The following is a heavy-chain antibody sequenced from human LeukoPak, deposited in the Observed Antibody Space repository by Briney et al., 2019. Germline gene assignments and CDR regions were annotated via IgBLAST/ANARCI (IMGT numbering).Heavy chain of an antibody. V-gene: IGHV3-23*01. J-gene: IGHJ4*02. D-gene: IGHD6-13*01. Sequence: PWGSLRLSCAASGFTFSSYAMSWVRQAPGKGLEWVSAISGSGGSTYYADSVKGRFTISRDNSKNTLYLQMNSLRAEDTAVYYCAKGGLYSSSWTAPNTYYFDYWGQGTLVTVSS. CDR1: GFTFSSYA. CDR3: AKGGLYSSSWTAPNTYYFDY. CDR2: ISGSGGST.